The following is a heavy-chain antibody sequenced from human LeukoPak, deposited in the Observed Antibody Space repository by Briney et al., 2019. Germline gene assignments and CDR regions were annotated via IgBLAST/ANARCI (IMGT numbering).Heavy chain of an antibody. Sequence: SETLSLTCPVYGGSFSGYYWSWIRQPPGTGLEWIGNIYYSGSTYYSPAHKSRLTISVDTSKNQFSLKLSSVTAADTAVYYCARLNSPGWFDPWGQGTLVTVSS. CDR1: GGSFSGYY. J-gene: IGHJ5*02. V-gene: IGHV4-34*01. CDR2: IYYSGST. CDR3: ARLNSPGWFDP.